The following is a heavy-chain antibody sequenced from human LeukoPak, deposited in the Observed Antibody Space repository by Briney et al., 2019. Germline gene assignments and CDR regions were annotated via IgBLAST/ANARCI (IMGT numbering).Heavy chain of an antibody. CDR2: ISWNSGSI. V-gene: IGHV3-9*01. J-gene: IGHJ5*02. CDR1: GFTFDDYA. D-gene: IGHD6-19*01. CDR3: AKDRSSGWYRENWFDP. Sequence: GGSLRLSCAASGFTFDDYAMHWVRQAPGKGLEWVSGISWNSGSIGYAYSVKGRFTISRDNAKNSLYLQMNRLRAEDTAFYYCAKDRSSGWYRENWFDPWGQGTLVTVSS.